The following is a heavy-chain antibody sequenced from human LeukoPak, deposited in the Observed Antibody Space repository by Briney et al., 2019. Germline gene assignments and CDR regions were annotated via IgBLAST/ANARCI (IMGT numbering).Heavy chain of an antibody. CDR3: AREKWELQGFDY. J-gene: IGHJ4*02. D-gene: IGHD1-26*01. CDR1: GFTFSSYW. CDR2: IKQDGSEK. V-gene: IGHV3-7*01. Sequence: GGSLRLSCAAPGFTFSSYWMSWVRQAPGKGLEWVANIKQDGSEKYYVDSVKGRFTISRDNAKNSLYLQMNSLRAEDTAVYYCAREKWELQGFDYWGQGTLVTVSS.